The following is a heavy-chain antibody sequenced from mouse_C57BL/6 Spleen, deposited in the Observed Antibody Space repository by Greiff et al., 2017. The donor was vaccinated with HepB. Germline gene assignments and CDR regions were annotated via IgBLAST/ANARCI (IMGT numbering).Heavy chain of an antibody. Sequence: QVHVKQSGPELVKPGASVKISCKASGYAFSSSWMNWVKQRPGKGLEWIGRIYPGDGDTNYNGKFKGKATLTADKSSSTAYMQLSSLTSEDSAVYFCARANWYWYFDVCGTGTTVTVSS. CDR1: GYAFSSSW. V-gene: IGHV1-82*01. D-gene: IGHD4-1*01. CDR3: ARANWYWYFDV. CDR2: IYPGDGDT. J-gene: IGHJ1*03.